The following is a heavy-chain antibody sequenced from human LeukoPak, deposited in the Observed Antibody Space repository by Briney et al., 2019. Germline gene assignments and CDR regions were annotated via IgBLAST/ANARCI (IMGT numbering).Heavy chain of an antibody. CDR2: IYYSGST. D-gene: IGHD6-13*01. CDR3: ASTYSSSWPLRS. V-gene: IGHV4-31*03. CDR1: GGSISSGGYH. Sequence: SETLSLTCTVSGGSISSGGYHWSWIRQHPGKGLEWIGYIYYSGSTYYNPSLKSRVTISVDTSKNQFSLKLSSVTAADTAVYYCASTYSSSWPLRSWGQGTLVTVSS. J-gene: IGHJ5*02.